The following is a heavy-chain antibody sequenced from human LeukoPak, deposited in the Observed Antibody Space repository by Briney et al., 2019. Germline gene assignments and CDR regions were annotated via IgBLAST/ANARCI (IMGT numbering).Heavy chain of an antibody. J-gene: IGHJ5*02. CDR2: ISSSGSTI. D-gene: IGHD5-24*01. CDR1: GFTFSSYE. V-gene: IGHV3-48*03. Sequence: PGGSLRLSCAASGFTFSSYEMNWVRQAPGKGLEWVSYISSSGSTIYYADSVKGRFTISRDNAKNSMYLQMNSMRAEDTAVYYCAGGRDGYNSPWFDPWGQGPLVTVSS. CDR3: AGGRDGYNSPWFDP.